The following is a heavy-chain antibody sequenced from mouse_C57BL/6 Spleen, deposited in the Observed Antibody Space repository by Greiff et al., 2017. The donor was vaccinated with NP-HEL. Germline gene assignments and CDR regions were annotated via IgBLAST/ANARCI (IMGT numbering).Heavy chain of an antibody. CDR2: IHPNSGST. J-gene: IGHJ4*01. V-gene: IGHV1-64*01. Sequence: FQLQQPGAELVKPGSSVQLSCKASGYTFTSSWMHWVKQRPGHGLEWIGMIHPNSGSTNYNEKFKSKATLTVANSSSPAYMQLSSLTSEDSAGDYCARREATVVAAGAMGDWGQGGAVTASS. CDR1: GYTFTSSW. CDR3: ARREATVVAAGAMGD. D-gene: IGHD1-1*01.